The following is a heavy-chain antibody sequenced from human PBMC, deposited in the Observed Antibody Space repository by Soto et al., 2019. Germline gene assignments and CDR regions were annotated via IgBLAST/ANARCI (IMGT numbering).Heavy chain of an antibody. D-gene: IGHD1-1*01. J-gene: IGHJ5*02. Sequence: PGESLKISCKGSGYIFTRYGIGWARQMPGKGLEWMGIINPGDSDSRYSPSFQGQVTISADKSISTAYLQWSSLKASDTAIYYCARQIQADVDLNWFAPWGQGTLVTVSS. CDR3: ARQIQADVDLNWFAP. CDR1: GYIFTRYG. CDR2: INPGDSDS. V-gene: IGHV5-51*01.